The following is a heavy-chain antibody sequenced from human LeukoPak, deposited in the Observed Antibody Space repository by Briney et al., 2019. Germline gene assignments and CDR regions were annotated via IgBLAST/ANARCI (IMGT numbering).Heavy chain of an antibody. Sequence: PGGSLRLSCAASGFDFHDYMMHWVRQPPRKGLEWVSEISWNGDTIGYADSVKGRFIISRDNARRSLYLQMNSLRPEDTAFYYCSSTFGSGSYLHSWGQGTLVTVSS. CDR1: GFDFHDYM. J-gene: IGHJ5*02. CDR2: ISWNGDTI. V-gene: IGHV3-9*01. D-gene: IGHD3-10*01. CDR3: SSTFGSGSYLHS.